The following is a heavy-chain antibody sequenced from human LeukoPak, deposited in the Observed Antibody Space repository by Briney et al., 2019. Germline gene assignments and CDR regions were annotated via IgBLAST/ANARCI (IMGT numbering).Heavy chain of an antibody. J-gene: IGHJ4*02. CDR2: VNPRSGGT. Sequence: ASVKVSCKASGYTFIFHYIHWVRQVPGQGLEWMGWVNPRSGGTNYAQKFHDRVTMTEDTSISTAYMDLSSLRSDDTAVYYCARTRSGKPDFWGQGTLVTVSS. CDR1: GYTFIFHY. CDR3: ARTRSGKPDF. D-gene: IGHD6-25*01. V-gene: IGHV1-2*02.